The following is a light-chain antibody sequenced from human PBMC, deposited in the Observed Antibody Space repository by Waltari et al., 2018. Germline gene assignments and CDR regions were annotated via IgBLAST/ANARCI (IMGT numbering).Light chain of an antibody. V-gene: IGLV4-69*01. CDR2: LNSDGSH. Sequence: QLVLTQSPSASASLGASVKLTCTLSSGHSTYAIAWHQQQPENGPRYLLKLNSDGSHSKGDGSPDRFSGSKSGAERYLTISGLQSEDEGDYYCQTGGTGTVVFGGGTKLTVL. CDR1: SGHSTYA. J-gene: IGLJ2*01. CDR3: QTGGTGTVV.